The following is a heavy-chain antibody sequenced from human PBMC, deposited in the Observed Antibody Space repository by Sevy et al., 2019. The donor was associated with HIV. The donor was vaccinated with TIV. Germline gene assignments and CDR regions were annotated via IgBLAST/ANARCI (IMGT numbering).Heavy chain of an antibody. CDR2: IRNRPNSYTT. J-gene: IGHJ6*03. V-gene: IGHV3-72*01. D-gene: IGHD2-15*01. CDR3: VRGPNCGVGGCQXISXYCXXV. CDR1: GFTFSDHY. Sequence: GGSLRLSCAASGFTFSDHYVDWVRQAPGKGLEWVGRIRNRPNSYTTEYAASVKGRFTISRDDSRNSVYLQMNSLKTQDSXXYXCVRGPNCGVGGCQXISXYCXXVWGKGATVTVSS.